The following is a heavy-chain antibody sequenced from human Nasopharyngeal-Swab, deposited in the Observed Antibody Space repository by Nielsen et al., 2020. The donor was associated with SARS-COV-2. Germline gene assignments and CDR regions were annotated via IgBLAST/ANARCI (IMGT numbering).Heavy chain of an antibody. CDR3: ASQSGYSSY. Sequence: WIGQPPGKGLEWVAVIWYDGSNKYYADSVKGRFTISRDNSKNTLYLQMSSLRAEDTAVYYCASQSGYSSYWGQGTLVTVSS. CDR2: IWYDGSNK. D-gene: IGHD5-18*01. V-gene: IGHV3-33*01. J-gene: IGHJ4*02.